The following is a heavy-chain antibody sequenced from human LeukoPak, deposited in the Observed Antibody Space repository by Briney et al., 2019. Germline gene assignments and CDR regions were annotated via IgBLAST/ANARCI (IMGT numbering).Heavy chain of an antibody. V-gene: IGHV1-69*04. CDR3: ARGEDSYGPIGGYGMDV. J-gene: IGHJ6*02. Sequence: GASVKVSCKASGGTFSSYAISWVRQAPGQGLEWMGRIIPILGIANYAQKFQGRVTITADKSTSTAYMELSSLRSEDTAVYYCARGEDSYGPIGGYGMDVWGQGTTVTVSS. CDR1: GGTFSSYA. D-gene: IGHD5-18*01. CDR2: IIPILGIA.